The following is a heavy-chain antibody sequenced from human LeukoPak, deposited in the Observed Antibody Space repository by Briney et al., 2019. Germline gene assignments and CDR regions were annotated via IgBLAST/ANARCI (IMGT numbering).Heavy chain of an antibody. CDR3: AAGMITFGGVIVIPGPFDY. D-gene: IGHD3-16*02. J-gene: IGHJ4*02. V-gene: IGHV1-58*01. CDR1: GFTFTSSA. Sequence: SVKVSCKASGFTFTSSAVQWVRQARGQRLEWIGWIVVGSGNTNYAQKFQERVTITRDMSTSTAYMELSSLRSEDTAVYYCAAGMITFGGVIVIPGPFDYWGQGTLVTASS. CDR2: IVVGSGNT.